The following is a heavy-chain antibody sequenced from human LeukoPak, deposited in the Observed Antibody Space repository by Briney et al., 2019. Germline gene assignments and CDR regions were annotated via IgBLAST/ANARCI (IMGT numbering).Heavy chain of an antibody. CDR3: AREYCSGTSCYGYFDY. V-gene: IGHV3-7*01. CDR1: GFTFSSYW. D-gene: IGHD2-2*01. Sequence: GGSLRLSCATSGFTFSSYWMSWVRRAPGKGLEWVANIKQGGSQIFYVASVKGRFTISRDTAKNSLSLQMNSLRAEDTAVYYCAREYCSGTSCYGYFDYWGQGTLVTVSS. J-gene: IGHJ4*02. CDR2: IKQGGSQI.